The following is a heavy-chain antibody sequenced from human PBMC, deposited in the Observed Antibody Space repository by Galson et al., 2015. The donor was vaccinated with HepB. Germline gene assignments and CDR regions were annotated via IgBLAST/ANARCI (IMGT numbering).Heavy chain of an antibody. J-gene: IGHJ4*02. CDR1: GFTFSRYW. Sequence: SLRLSCAASGFTFSRYWMSWVRQAPGKGLEWVANIKQDGSEKYYVDSVKGRFTISRDNAKNSLYLQMNSLRAEDTAVYYCARGDDSSGYYADYWGQGTLVTVSS. V-gene: IGHV3-7*01. D-gene: IGHD3-22*01. CDR2: IKQDGSEK. CDR3: ARGDDSSGYYADY.